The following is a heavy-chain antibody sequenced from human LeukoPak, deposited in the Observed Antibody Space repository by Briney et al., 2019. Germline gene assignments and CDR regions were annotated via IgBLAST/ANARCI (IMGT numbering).Heavy chain of an antibody. CDR2: ISAYNGNT. CDR1: GYTFTSYG. V-gene: IGHV1-18*01. Sequence: APVKVSCKASGYTFTSYGISWVRQAPGQGLEWMGWISAYNGNTNYAQKPQGRVTMTTDTSTSTAYMELRSLRSDDTAVYYCARAFGIAAAGTYYYYYMDVWGKGTTVTVSS. CDR3: ARAFGIAAAGTYYYYYMDV. D-gene: IGHD6-13*01. J-gene: IGHJ6*03.